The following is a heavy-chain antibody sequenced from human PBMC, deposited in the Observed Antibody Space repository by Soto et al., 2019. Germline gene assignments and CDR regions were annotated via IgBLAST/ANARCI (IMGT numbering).Heavy chain of an antibody. Sequence: PGGSLILSCAASGFTFSSYSMNWVRQAPGKGLEWVSSISSSSSYIYYADSVKGRFTISRDNAKNSLYLQMNSLRAEDTAVYYCAREALVPAAIFDIWGQGTMVTVSS. CDR1: GFTFSSYS. CDR3: AREALVPAAIFDI. D-gene: IGHD2-2*01. V-gene: IGHV3-21*01. J-gene: IGHJ3*02. CDR2: ISSSSSYI.